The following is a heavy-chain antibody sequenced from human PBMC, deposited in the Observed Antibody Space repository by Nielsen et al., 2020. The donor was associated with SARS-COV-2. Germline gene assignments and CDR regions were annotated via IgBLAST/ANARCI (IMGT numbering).Heavy chain of an antibody. CDR3: AKDQSAGTGGY. CDR2: ISWNSGSI. D-gene: IGHD6-13*01. V-gene: IGHV3-9*01. J-gene: IGHJ4*02. CDR1: GFTFDDYA. Sequence: SLKISCAASGFTFDDYAMHWVRQAPGKGLEWVSGISWNSGSIGYADSVKGRFTISRDNAKNSLYLQMNSLRAEDTALYYCAKDQSAGTGGYWGQGTLVTVPS.